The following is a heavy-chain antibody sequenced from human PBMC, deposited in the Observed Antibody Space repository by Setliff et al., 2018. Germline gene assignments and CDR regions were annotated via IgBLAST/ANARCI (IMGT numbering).Heavy chain of an antibody. CDR3: ARAPRWGAGKALDY. CDR2: IIPIFGTA. J-gene: IGHJ4*02. Sequence: PGGSLRLSCAASGFTFSSYAMSWVRQAPGKGLEWMGGIIPIFGTANYAQKFQGRVTITTDESTSTAYMELKTLRFDDTAFYYCARAPRWGAGKALDYWGQGTLVTVSS. CDR1: GFTFSSYA. V-gene: IGHV1-69*05. D-gene: IGHD3-16*01.